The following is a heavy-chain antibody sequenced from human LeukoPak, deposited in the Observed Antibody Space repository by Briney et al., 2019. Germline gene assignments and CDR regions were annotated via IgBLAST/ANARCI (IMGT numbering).Heavy chain of an antibody. D-gene: IGHD2-2*01. CDR1: GYSFTTYW. J-gene: IGHJ4*02. Sequence: GESLKISCRGSGYSFTTYWIGWVRQMPGKGLEWMGIIYPGDSDNRYSPSVQGQVTMSADKSINTAYLQWSGLKASDTAMYYCARRQGCSSTSCPPDSWGQGTLVTVSS. CDR3: ARRQGCSSTSCPPDS. V-gene: IGHV5-51*01. CDR2: IYPGDSDN.